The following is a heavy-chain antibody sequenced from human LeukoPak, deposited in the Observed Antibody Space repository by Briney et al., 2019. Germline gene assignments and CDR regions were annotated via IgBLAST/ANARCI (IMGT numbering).Heavy chain of an antibody. CDR3: ARDRVVVARYVDY. CDR2: ISANNGNT. V-gene: IGHV1-18*01. Sequence: ASVKVSCKASGYTFTSYGISWVRQAPGQGPEWMGWISANNGNTNYAQNLQGRVTMTTDTSTSTAYMELRSLTSDDTAVYYCARDRVVVARYVDYWGQGTLVTVSS. D-gene: IGHD3-22*01. CDR1: GYTFTSYG. J-gene: IGHJ4*02.